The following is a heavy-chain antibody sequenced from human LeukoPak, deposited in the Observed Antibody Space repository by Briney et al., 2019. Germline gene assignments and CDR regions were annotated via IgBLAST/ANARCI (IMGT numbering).Heavy chain of an antibody. CDR3: ARGLRGYSYGYVPWELAHYMDV. CDR2: IYTSGRT. J-gene: IGHJ6*03. D-gene: IGHD5-18*01. V-gene: IGHV4-61*02. Sequence: SGTLSLTCTVSGGSISSGNYWSWIRQPAGQGLEWIGRIYTSGRTNYNPSLKSRVTISVDTSKNHFSLKLSSVTAADTAVYYCARGLRGYSYGYVPWELAHYMDVWGKGTTVTVSS. CDR1: GGSISSGNY.